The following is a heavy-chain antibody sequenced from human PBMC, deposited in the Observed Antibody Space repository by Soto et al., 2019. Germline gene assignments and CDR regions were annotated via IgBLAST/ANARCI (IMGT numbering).Heavy chain of an antibody. Sequence: PGGSLRLSCAASGFTFSSYDMHWVRQATGKGLEWVSAIGTAGDTYYPGSVKGRFTISRENAKNSLYLQMNSLRAGDTAVYYCARKSPGSYYDSRGYYGMDVWGQGTTVTVSS. CDR3: ARKSPGSYYDSRGYYGMDV. D-gene: IGHD3-22*01. CDR1: GFTFSSYD. V-gene: IGHV3-13*01. J-gene: IGHJ6*02. CDR2: IGTAGDT.